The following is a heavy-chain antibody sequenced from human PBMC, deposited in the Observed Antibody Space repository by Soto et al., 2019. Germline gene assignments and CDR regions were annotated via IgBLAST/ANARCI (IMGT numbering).Heavy chain of an antibody. V-gene: IGHV6-1*01. CDR1: GDSVSSTSAV. Sequence: PSQTLSLTCAISGDSVSSTSAVWSWIRQSPSRGLEWLGRTYYRSKWYSDYAVSVKSRITINPDTSKNQFSLQLNSVTPEDTAVYYCARGSYYSGWVWGQGTLVTVSS. CDR2: TYYRSKWYS. CDR3: ARGSYYSGWV. J-gene: IGHJ4*02. D-gene: IGHD6-19*01.